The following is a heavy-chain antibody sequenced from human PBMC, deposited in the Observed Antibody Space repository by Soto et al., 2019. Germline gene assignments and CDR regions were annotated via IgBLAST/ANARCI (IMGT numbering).Heavy chain of an antibody. Sequence: SLRLSCAASGFTFSSYAMHWVRQAPGKGLEWVAVISYDGSNKYYADSVKGRFTISRDNSKNTLYLQMNSLRAEDTAVYYCAREPLLGTFDYWGQGTLVTVSS. D-gene: IGHD1-26*01. V-gene: IGHV3-30-3*01. CDR3: AREPLLGTFDY. CDR2: ISYDGSNK. CDR1: GFTFSSYA. J-gene: IGHJ4*02.